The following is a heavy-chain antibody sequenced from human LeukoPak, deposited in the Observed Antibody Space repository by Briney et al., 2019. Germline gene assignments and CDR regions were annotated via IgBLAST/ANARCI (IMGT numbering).Heavy chain of an antibody. D-gene: IGHD3-10*01. Sequence: GESLKISCKGSGYSFTNYWIDWVRQMPGKGLEWVGIIYPGDSDTRYSPSFQGQVTISADKSINTAYLQWSSLKASDTAMYYCARRANSYTSGTYPPFDPWGQGTLVTVSS. V-gene: IGHV5-51*01. CDR2: IYPGDSDT. CDR3: ARRANSYTSGTYPPFDP. J-gene: IGHJ5*02. CDR1: GYSFTNYW.